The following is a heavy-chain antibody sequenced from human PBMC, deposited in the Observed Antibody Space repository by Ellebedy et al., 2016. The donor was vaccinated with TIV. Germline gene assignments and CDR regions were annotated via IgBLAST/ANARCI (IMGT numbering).Heavy chain of an antibody. Sequence: GGSLRLXXAASGFTFSNYWMHWVRQAPGKGLVWVSRIKSDGSGTTYADSVKGRFTISRDNAKNTMYLQMISLRAEDTAVYYCARGTGSDQLRFGMDVWGQGTTVTVS. V-gene: IGHV3-74*01. CDR3: ARGTGSDQLRFGMDV. CDR1: GFTFSNYW. D-gene: IGHD3/OR15-3a*01. CDR2: IKSDGSGT. J-gene: IGHJ6*02.